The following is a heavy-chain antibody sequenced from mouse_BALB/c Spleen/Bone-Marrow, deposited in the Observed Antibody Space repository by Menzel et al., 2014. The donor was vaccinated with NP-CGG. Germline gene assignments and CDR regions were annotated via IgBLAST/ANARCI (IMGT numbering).Heavy chain of an antibody. J-gene: IGHJ2*01. V-gene: IGHV1-63*02. Sequence: VQLQQSGAELVRPGTSVKISCKASGYTFANYWLGWLKQRPGHGLEWIGEIYPGGGYINYNEKFKGKATLTADTSSSTAYMRLSSLTSEESAVYFCAREEYGNHDRFFDYWGQGTTLTVSS. CDR2: IYPGGGYI. D-gene: IGHD2-10*02. CDR3: AREEYGNHDRFFDY. CDR1: GYTFANYW.